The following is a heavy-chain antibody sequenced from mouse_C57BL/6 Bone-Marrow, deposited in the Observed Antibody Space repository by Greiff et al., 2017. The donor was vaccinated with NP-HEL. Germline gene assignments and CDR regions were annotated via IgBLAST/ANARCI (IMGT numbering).Heavy chain of an antibody. D-gene: IGHD4-1*01. CDR2: IYPGSGNT. V-gene: IGHV1-76*01. CDR3: ARGWESAMDY. Sequence: QVQLQQSGAELVRPGASVKLSCKASGYTFTDYYINWVKQRPGQGLEWIARIYPGSGNTYYNEKFKGKATLTAEKSSSTAYMQLSSLTSEDSAVYFCARGWESAMDYWGQGTSVTVSS. CDR1: GYTFTDYY. J-gene: IGHJ4*01.